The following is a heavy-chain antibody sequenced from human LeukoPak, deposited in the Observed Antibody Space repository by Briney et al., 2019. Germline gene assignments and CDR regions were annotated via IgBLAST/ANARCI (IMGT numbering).Heavy chain of an antibody. J-gene: IGHJ4*02. CDR3: ASRPPPHRGPFDY. V-gene: IGHV3-48*03. CDR2: ISSSGSTK. Sequence: PGGSLRLSCAGSGFTFSSFEVNWVRQSPGRGLEWVSYISSSGSTKYYADSVKGRFTISRDNAKNSLYLQMNSLRAEDTALYYCASRPPPHRGPFDYWGQGTLVTVSS. CDR1: GFTFSSFE.